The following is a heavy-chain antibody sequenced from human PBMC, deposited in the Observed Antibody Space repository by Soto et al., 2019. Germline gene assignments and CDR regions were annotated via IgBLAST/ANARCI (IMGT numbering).Heavy chain of an antibody. CDR3: ARNRVFSSPSLYYYYYYMDV. J-gene: IGHJ6*03. Sequence: SETLSLTCTVSGGSISSSNYYWGWIRQPPGKGLEWIGSIYYSGSTYYNPALKSRVTISVDTSKNQSSLKLSSVTPADTAVYYCARNRVFSSPSLYYYYYYMDVWGKGTTVTVSS. CDR1: GGSISSSNYY. D-gene: IGHD6-13*01. CDR2: IYYSGST. V-gene: IGHV4-39*07.